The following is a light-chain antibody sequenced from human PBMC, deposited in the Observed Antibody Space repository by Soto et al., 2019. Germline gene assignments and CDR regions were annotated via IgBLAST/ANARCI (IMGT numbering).Light chain of an antibody. V-gene: IGKV3-20*01. J-gene: IGKJ2*01. CDR2: GAS. CDR1: QSVSSSY. CDR3: QQYGSSLYT. Sequence: EIVLTQSPGTLSLSPGERATLSCRASQSVSSSYLAWYQQKPGQAPRLLIYGASSRATGIPDMFSGSGSGTDFTLTISRLDPEDFGVYYCQQYGSSLYTFGKGTKLEIK.